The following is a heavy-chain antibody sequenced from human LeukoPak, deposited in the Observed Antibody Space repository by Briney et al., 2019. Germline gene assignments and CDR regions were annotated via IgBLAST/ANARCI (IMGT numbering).Heavy chain of an antibody. CDR1: GFPFNSYA. V-gene: IGHV3-23*01. Sequence: GGSLSLSCAASGFPFNSYAMTWVRQAPGKGPEWVSDINASGGTPYYADSVKGRFTISRDNSKNTLYLHMNSLRPGDTATYYCANTYWGSVYDYWGPGTVVTVSS. CDR3: ANTYWGSVYDY. CDR2: INASGGTP. D-gene: IGHD7-27*01. J-gene: IGHJ4*02.